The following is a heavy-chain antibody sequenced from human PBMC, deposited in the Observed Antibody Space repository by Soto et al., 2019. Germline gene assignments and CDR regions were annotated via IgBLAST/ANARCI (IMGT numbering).Heavy chain of an antibody. CDR1: GFSFSTYD. CDR3: AYRTGFDY. CDR2: IAASGRNS. V-gene: IGHV3-23*01. J-gene: IGHJ4*02. Sequence: GGSLGLSCASCGFSFSTYDMTWVRQAPWKGLEWVSTIAASGRNSDYADSVKGRFTISRDNSKNTLYLQMNSLIADDTAVYYCAYRTGFDYWGQGALVIVSS.